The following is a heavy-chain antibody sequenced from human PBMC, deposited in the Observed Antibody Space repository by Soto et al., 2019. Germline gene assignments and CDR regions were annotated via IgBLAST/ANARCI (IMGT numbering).Heavy chain of an antibody. CDR3: ARDIDHYYGSGSYCYYGMDV. D-gene: IGHD3-10*01. V-gene: IGHV3-33*01. CDR1: GFTFSSYG. Sequence: QVQLVESGGGVVQPGRSLRLSCAASGFTFSSYGMHWVRQAPGKGLEWVAVIWYDGSNKYYADSVKGRFTISRDNSKNTLYLQMNSLRAEDTAVYYCARDIDHYYGSGSYCYYGMDVWGQGTTVTVSS. CDR2: IWYDGSNK. J-gene: IGHJ6*02.